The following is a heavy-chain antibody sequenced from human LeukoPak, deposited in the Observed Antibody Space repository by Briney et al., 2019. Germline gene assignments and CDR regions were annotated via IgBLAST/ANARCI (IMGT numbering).Heavy chain of an antibody. CDR3: AKDRFDSLLTAAGKY. J-gene: IGHJ4*02. CDR1: GFTFSSYG. D-gene: IGHD6-13*01. CDR2: ISYDGSNK. Sequence: PGGSLRLSCAASGFTFSSYGMHWVRQAPGKGLEWVAVISYDGSNKYYADSVKGRFTISRDNSENTLYLQMNSLRAEDTAVYYCAKDRFDSLLTAAGKYWGQGTLVTVSS. V-gene: IGHV3-30*18.